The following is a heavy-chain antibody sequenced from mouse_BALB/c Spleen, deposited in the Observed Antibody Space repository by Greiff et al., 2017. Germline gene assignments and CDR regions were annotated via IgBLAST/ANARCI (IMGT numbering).Heavy chain of an antibody. D-gene: IGHD2-3*01. J-gene: IGHJ3*01. Sequence: QVQLQQSGPELVRPGVSVKISCKGSGYTFTDYAMHWVKQSHAKSLEWIGVISTYYGNTNYNQKFKGKATMTVDKSSSTAYMELARLTSEDSAIYYCAREVDYDGFFAYWGQGTLVTVSA. CDR2: ISTYYGNT. V-gene: IGHV1-67*01. CDR1: GYTFTDYA. CDR3: AREVDYDGFFAY.